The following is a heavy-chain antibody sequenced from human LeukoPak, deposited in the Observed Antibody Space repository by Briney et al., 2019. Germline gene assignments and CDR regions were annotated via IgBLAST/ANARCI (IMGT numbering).Heavy chain of an antibody. CDR1: GYTFVSYG. CDR2: ISAYNGNT. Sequence: GASVKVSCKASGYTFVSYGISWVRQAPGQGLEWMGWISAYNGNTVYAQKFQGRVTLTTDTSTSTAYMEVRSLRSDDSALYYCARDQTAVAGKAVDYWGQGTLVTVSS. CDR3: ARDQTAVAGKAVDY. D-gene: IGHD6-19*01. J-gene: IGHJ4*02. V-gene: IGHV1-18*01.